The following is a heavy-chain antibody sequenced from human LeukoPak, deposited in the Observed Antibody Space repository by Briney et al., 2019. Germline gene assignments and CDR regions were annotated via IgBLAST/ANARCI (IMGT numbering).Heavy chain of an antibody. D-gene: IGHD4-17*01. J-gene: IGHJ4*02. Sequence: GGSLRLSCAASGFIFSSYGMHWVRQAPGKGLEWVAVVSYDGSNKYYADSVRGRFTISGDNSKNTLYLQMNSLRAEDTAVYYCAKAETVTQRGYFDSWGQGTLVTVSS. CDR1: GFIFSSYG. V-gene: IGHV3-30*18. CDR3: AKAETVTQRGYFDS. CDR2: VSYDGSNK.